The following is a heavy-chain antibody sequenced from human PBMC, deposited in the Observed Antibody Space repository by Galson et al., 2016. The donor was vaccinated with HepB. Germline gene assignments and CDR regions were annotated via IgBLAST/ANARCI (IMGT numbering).Heavy chain of an antibody. CDR3: AKAGQSDYFASH. D-gene: IGHD3-10*01. V-gene: IGHV3-30*18. CDR2: ISFDGNNK. CDR1: GFTFSDYY. Sequence: SLRLSCAASGFTFSDYYMSWIRQAPGKGLEWVAVISFDGNNKFYGDSVKGRFTISRDASTNTLFLQMDSLRLEDTAVYYCAKAGQSDYFASHWGQGTLVTVSS. J-gene: IGHJ4*02.